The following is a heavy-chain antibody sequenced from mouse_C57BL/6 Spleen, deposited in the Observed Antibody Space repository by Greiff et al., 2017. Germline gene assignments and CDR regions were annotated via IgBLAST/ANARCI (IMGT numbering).Heavy chain of an antibody. Sequence: VQLKESGGGLVKPGGSLKLSCAASGFTFSDYGMHWVRQAPEKGLGWVAYISSGSSTIYYADTVKGRFTISRDNAKNTLFLQMTSLRSEDTARYYCARRSITTVVATGDAMDYWGQGTSVTVSS. D-gene: IGHD1-1*01. J-gene: IGHJ4*01. CDR2: ISSGSSTI. V-gene: IGHV5-17*01. CDR3: ARRSITTVVATGDAMDY. CDR1: GFTFSDYG.